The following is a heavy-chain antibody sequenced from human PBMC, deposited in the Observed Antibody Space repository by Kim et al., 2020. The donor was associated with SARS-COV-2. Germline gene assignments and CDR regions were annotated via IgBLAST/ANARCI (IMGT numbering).Heavy chain of an antibody. V-gene: IGHV3-9*01. D-gene: IGHD3-9*01. Sequence: VKGRFTISRDNAKNSLYLQMNSLIADDTALYYCAKATYYDIFTGLYYFDYWGQGTLVTVSS. J-gene: IGHJ4*02. CDR3: AKATYYDIFTGLYYFDY.